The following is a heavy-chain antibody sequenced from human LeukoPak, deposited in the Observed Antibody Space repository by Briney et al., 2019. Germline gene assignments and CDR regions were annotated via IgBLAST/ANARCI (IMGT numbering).Heavy chain of an antibody. CDR3: ASIASYDSSGYYDY. Sequence: GASVKVSCKASGYTFTGYYMHWVRQAPGQGLEWMGWINPNSGGTNYAQKFQGRVTMTRDTSISTAYMELSRLRSDDTAVYYCASIASYDSSGYYDYWGQGTLVTVSS. J-gene: IGHJ4*02. V-gene: IGHV1-2*02. CDR2: INPNSGGT. CDR1: GYTFTGYY. D-gene: IGHD3-22*01.